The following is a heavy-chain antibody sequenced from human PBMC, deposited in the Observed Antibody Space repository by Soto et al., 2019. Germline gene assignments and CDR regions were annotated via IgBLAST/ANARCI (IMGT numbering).Heavy chain of an antibody. D-gene: IGHD3-10*01. CDR3: ATEREGTVPLLRGLETGAFDV. J-gene: IGHJ3*01. Sequence: QLVESGGGLVKPGGSLRLSCAASAFTFTNAWMNWVRQAPGKGLEWVGRIKSKSQGGTADYAAPVKGRFAISRDDSKNTLYLRMNSLQTDDTAVYFCATEREGTVPLLRGLETGAFDVWGLGTMVTVSS. CDR1: AFTFTNAW. CDR2: IKSKSQGGTA. V-gene: IGHV3-15*07.